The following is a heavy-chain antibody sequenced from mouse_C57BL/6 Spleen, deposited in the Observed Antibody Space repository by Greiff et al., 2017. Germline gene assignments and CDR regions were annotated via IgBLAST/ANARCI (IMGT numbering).Heavy chain of an antibody. CDR1: GFTFSSYA. J-gene: IGHJ1*03. V-gene: IGHV5-9-1*02. CDR2: ISSGGDYI. D-gene: IGHD6-1*01. CDR3: TRDLGRDRYFDV. Sequence: EVKLVESGEGLVKPGGSLKLSCAASGFTFSSYAMSWVRQTPEKRLEWVAYISSGGDYIYYADTVKGRFTISRDNARNTLYLQMSSLKSEDTAMYYCTRDLGRDRYFDVWGTGTTGTVSS.